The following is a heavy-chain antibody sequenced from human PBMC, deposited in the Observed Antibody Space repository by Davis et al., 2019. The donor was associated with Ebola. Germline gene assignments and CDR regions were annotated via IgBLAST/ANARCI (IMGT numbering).Heavy chain of an antibody. CDR2: INHSGST. CDR3: ARIVGATYFDY. D-gene: IGHD1-26*01. CDR1: GGSFSGYY. J-gene: IGHJ4*02. V-gene: IGHV4-34*01. Sequence: SETLSLTCAVYGGSFSGYYWSWIRQPPGKGLEWIGEINHSGSTNYNPSLKSRVTVSVDTSKNQFSLKLSSVTAADTAVYYCARIVGATYFDYWGQRTLVTVSS.